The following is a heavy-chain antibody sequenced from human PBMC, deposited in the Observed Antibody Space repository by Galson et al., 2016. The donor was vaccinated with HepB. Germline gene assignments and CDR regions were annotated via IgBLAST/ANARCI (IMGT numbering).Heavy chain of an antibody. D-gene: IGHD5-12*01. J-gene: IGHJ2*01. CDR3: ARVATSYYWYFDL. CDR2: IYYSGST. Sequence: LSLTCAVSGDSMTRNWWSWVRQPPGTGLEWIGYIYYSGSTYYNPSLKSRVTISVDTSKNQFSLKLSSVTAADTAVYYCARVATSYYWYFDLWGRGTLVTVSS. V-gene: IGHV4-31*11. CDR1: GDSMTRNW.